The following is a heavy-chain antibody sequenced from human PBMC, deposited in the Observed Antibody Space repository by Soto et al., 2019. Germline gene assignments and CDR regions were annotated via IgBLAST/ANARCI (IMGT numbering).Heavy chain of an antibody. CDR1: GGSISSSGYY. Sequence: SETLSLTCTVSGGSISSSGYYWGWVRQPPGKGLEWIGEIYYSGSTNYNPSLKSRATISVDTSKNQFSLKLSSVTAADTAVYYCARGGWRHIDYWGQGTLVTVSS. CDR2: IYYSGST. J-gene: IGHJ4*02. CDR3: ARGGWRHIDY. V-gene: IGHV4-39*07. D-gene: IGHD3-3*01.